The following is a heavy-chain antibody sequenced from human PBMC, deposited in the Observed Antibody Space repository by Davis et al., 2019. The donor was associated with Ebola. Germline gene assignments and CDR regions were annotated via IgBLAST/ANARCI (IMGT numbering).Heavy chain of an antibody. D-gene: IGHD3-22*01. Sequence: GESLKTPCKCSGYSFTSYWISWVRQVPGKGLEWMGSIYPGDSETRYSPSLQGQATISVDRSITTAYLQWRSLRASDTAIYYCARQESLYGSSDYWGQGTLVTVSS. J-gene: IGHJ4*02. CDR3: ARQESLYGSSDY. V-gene: IGHV5-51*01. CDR2: IYPGDSET. CDR1: GYSFTSYW.